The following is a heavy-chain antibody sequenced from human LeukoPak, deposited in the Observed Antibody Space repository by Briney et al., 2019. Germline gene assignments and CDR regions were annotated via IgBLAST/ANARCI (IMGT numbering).Heavy chain of an antibody. CDR2: INSNSGGT. CDR3: ARDPQDYYDSSGYYPDESDY. V-gene: IGHV1-2*02. J-gene: IGHJ4*02. Sequence: ASVKVSCKASGYTFTGYYMHWVRQAPGQGLEWMGWINSNSGGTNYAQKFRGRVTMTRDTSISTAYMELSRLRSDDTAVYYCARDPQDYYDSSGYYPDESDYWGQGTLVTVSS. CDR1: GYTFTGYY. D-gene: IGHD3-22*01.